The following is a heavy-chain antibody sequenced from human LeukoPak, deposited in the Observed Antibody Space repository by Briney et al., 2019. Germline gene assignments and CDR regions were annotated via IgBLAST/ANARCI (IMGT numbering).Heavy chain of an antibody. CDR1: GFTSSSYA. V-gene: IGHV3-23*01. CDR3: AKDLSRWSYRYGMDV. J-gene: IGHJ6*02. CDR2: ISGSGGST. Sequence: GGSLRLSCAASGFTSSSYAMSWVRQAPGKGLEWVSAISGSGGSTYYADSVKGRFTISRDNSKNTLYLQMNSLRAEDTAVYYCAKDLSRWSYRYGMDVWGQGTTVTVSS.